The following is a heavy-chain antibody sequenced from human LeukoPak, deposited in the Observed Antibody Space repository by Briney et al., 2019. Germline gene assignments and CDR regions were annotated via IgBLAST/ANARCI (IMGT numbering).Heavy chain of an antibody. Sequence: SETLSLTCTVSGGSISSHYWSWIRQPPGKGLEWIGYIYYSGSTNYNPSLKSRVTISVDTSKNQFSLKLSSVTAADTAVYYCARDGYFDWFEHAFDIWGQGTMVTVSS. CDR1: GGSISSHY. CDR2: IYYSGST. J-gene: IGHJ3*02. CDR3: ARDGYFDWFEHAFDI. V-gene: IGHV4-59*11. D-gene: IGHD3-9*01.